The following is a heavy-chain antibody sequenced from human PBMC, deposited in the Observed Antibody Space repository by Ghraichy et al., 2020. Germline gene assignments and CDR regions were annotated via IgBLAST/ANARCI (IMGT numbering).Heavy chain of an antibody. D-gene: IGHD6-19*01. J-gene: IGHJ2*01. CDR2: TYYRSKWYN. V-gene: IGHV6-1*01. Sequence: SQTLSLTCAISGDSVSSNSAAWNWIRQSPSRGLEWLGRTYYRSKWYNDYAVSVKSRITINPDTSKNQFSLQLNSVTPEDTAVYYCARVGNSAGYPGSYSSGPYWYFDLWGRGTLVTVSS. CDR3: ARVGNSAGYPGSYSSGPYWYFDL. CDR1: GDSVSSNSAA.